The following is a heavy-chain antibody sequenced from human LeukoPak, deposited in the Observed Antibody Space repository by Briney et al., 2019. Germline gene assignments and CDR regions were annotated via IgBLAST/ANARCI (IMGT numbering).Heavy chain of an antibody. V-gene: IGHV1-46*01. Sequence: GASVKISCKTSGYTFTNFYLHWVRQAPGQGLEWMGIINCSGGTTNYAQKFQGRVSITRDTSTSAVYMDLSSLRSDDTAVYYCARDLWPVAFDIWGQGTMVTVSS. CDR1: GYTFTNFY. CDR2: INCSGGTT. D-gene: IGHD2-21*01. CDR3: ARDLWPVAFDI. J-gene: IGHJ3*02.